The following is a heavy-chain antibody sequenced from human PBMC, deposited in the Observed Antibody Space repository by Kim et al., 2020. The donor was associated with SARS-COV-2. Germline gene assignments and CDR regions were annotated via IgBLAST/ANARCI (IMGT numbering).Heavy chain of an antibody. J-gene: IGHJ4*02. D-gene: IGHD3-22*01. Sequence: GGSLRLSCAASGFTFSSYAMSWVRQAPGKGLEWVSAISGSGGSTYYADSVKGRFTISRDNSKNTLYLQMNSLRAEDTAVYYCAKVASMIVSGYYYNFDYWGQGTLVTVSS. CDR3: AKVASMIVSGYYYNFDY. CDR1: GFTFSSYA. CDR2: ISGSGGST. V-gene: IGHV3-23*01.